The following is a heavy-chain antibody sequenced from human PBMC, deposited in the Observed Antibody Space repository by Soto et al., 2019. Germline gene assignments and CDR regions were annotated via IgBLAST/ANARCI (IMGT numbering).Heavy chain of an antibody. J-gene: IGHJ4*02. D-gene: IGHD1-26*01. CDR3: AKTLTKWALLQPNFDY. CDR2: ISAYNGNT. Sequence: ASVKVSCKASGYTFTSYGISWVRQAPGQGLEWMGWISAYNGNTNYAQKLQGRVTMTTDTSTSTAYMELRSLRAEDTAVYYCAKTLTKWALLQPNFDYWGQGTLVTVSS. CDR1: GYTFTSYG. V-gene: IGHV1-18*01.